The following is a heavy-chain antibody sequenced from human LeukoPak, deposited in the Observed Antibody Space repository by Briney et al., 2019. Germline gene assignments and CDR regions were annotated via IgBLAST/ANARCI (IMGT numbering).Heavy chain of an antibody. D-gene: IGHD1-14*01. CDR3: ANPYI. V-gene: IGHV3-21*01. CDR1: GFTFTFNS. CDR2: TTSSSGNI. J-gene: IGHJ3*02. Sequence: GSLTLSLVSSGFTFTFNSMNLVRQAPGKGLEWVSSTTSSSGNIYYADSVKGRFTISRDNAKNSLYLQMNSLRAEDTAVCYCANPYIWGQGTMVTVSS.